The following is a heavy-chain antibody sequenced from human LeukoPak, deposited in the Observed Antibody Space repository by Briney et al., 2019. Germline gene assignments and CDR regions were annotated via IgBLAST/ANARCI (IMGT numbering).Heavy chain of an antibody. CDR3: AKDNLAATHAFDY. CDR2: ISSTSSYI. CDR1: GFIFSRYS. D-gene: IGHD6-25*01. V-gene: IGHV3-21*01. J-gene: IGHJ4*02. Sequence: GGSLRLSCAASGFIFSRYSMNWVRQAPGKGLEWVSSISSTSSYIYYADSVKGRFTISRDNAEKSLYLQMNSLRAEDTAVYYCAKDNLAATHAFDYWGQGTLVTVSS.